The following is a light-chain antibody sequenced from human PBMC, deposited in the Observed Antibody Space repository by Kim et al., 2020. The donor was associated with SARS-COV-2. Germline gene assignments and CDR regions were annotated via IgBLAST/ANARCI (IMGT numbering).Light chain of an antibody. CDR3: AAWDDSLNGVV. J-gene: IGLJ2*01. Sequence: GQVVTSSCPGSSSNIGSNTVNGYQQLPGTAPKLLIYGNNQRPSGVPDRFSGSKSGTSASLAISGLQSEDEADYYCAAWDDSLNGVVFGGGTQLTVL. CDR1: SSNIGSNT. V-gene: IGLV1-44*01. CDR2: GNN.